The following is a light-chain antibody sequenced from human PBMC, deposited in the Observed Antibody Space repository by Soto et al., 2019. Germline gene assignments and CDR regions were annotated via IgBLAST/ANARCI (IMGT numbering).Light chain of an antibody. Sequence: QSVLTQPPSASGSPGQSVTISCTGTSSDVGGYNYVSWYQQHPGRAPKLMIYEVSKRPSGVPDRFSGSKSGNTASLTVSGLQAGDEADYYCSSYAGSNNFEVFGTGTKDTVL. V-gene: IGLV2-8*01. CDR1: SSDVGGYNY. CDR3: SSYAGSNNFEV. CDR2: EVS. J-gene: IGLJ1*01.